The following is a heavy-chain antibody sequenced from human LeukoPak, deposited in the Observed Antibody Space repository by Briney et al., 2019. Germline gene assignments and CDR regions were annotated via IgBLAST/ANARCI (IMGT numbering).Heavy chain of an antibody. V-gene: IGHV3-64D*09. CDR1: GFXLSTYA. CDR2: ISHNGGST. J-gene: IGHJ4*02. CDR3: RGGDY. Sequence: GGSLRLSCSASGFXLSTYAIHWGRQAPGKRLEYVSAISHNGGSTYYADSVKGRFTISRDNSKNTLYLQMSSLRAEDTAVYYCRGGDYWGQGTLVTVSS. D-gene: IGHD3-10*01.